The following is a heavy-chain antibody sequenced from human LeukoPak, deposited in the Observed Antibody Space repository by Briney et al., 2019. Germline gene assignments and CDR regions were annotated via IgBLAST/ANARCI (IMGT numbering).Heavy chain of an antibody. J-gene: IGHJ3*02. CDR1: GGSISSNTYY. Sequence: PSETLSLTCTVSGGSISSNTYYWGRIRQPPGKGLEWIGSIDYSGSTYYNPSLKSPVTISVDTSKNQFSLKVSSVTAADTAVYYCARRTTGTYADAFDIWGQGTMVTVSS. D-gene: IGHD1-1*01. CDR2: IDYSGST. CDR3: ARRTTGTYADAFDI. V-gene: IGHV4-39*01.